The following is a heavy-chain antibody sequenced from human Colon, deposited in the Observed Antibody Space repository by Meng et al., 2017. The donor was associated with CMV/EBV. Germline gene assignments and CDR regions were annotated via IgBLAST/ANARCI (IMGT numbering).Heavy chain of an antibody. CDR3: TNLSSDSDY. D-gene: IGHD2/OR15-2a*01. V-gene: IGHV3-33*06. Sequence: GGSLRLSCAASGFTFTTYGMHWVRQAPGKGLEWVALVWYDGNKKLYADSVKGRFTISRDNSKNTLYLQMNSLTADDTGVYYCTNLSSDSDYWGQGTLVTVSS. CDR2: VWYDGNKK. CDR1: GFTFTTYG. J-gene: IGHJ4*02.